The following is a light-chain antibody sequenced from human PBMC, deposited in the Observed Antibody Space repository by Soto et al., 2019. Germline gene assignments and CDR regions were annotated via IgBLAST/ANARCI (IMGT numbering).Light chain of an antibody. CDR3: SSYAGSDTFV. Sequence: QSVLTLPASVSGSPGQSIIISCTGTGSDVGAYNFVSWYQQHPGKAPKLIVYHVSDRPSGFSSRFSGSKSGNSASLTISGLHAEDEADYYCSSYAGSDTFVFGTGTKVTVL. CDR1: GSDVGAYNF. CDR2: HVS. J-gene: IGLJ1*01. V-gene: IGLV2-14*03.